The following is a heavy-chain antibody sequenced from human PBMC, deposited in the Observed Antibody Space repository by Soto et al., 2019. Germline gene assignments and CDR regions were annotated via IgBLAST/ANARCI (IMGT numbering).Heavy chain of an antibody. V-gene: IGHV4-30-4*01. Sequence: QVQLQESGPGLVKPSQTLSLTCTVSGDSISSDDYYWSWIRQPPGKGLEWIGHIYYTGSTYYNPSLKSRRTMSIDTSQNQFSLHLTSVIAADSASYFCARATTVTSSFFFYGLDVWGQGTTVTVSS. CDR1: GDSISSDDYY. D-gene: IGHD4-17*01. CDR3: ARATTVTSSFFFYGLDV. J-gene: IGHJ6*02. CDR2: IYYTGST.